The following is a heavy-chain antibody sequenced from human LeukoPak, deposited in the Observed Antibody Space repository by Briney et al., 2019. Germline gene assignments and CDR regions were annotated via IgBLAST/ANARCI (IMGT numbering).Heavy chain of an antibody. CDR2: INAGNGNT. D-gene: IGHD3-22*01. Sequence: ASVKVSCKASGYTFTSYAMHWVRQAPGQRLEWMGWINAGNGNTKYSQKFQGRVTITADKSTSTAYMELSSLRSEDTAVYYCASSYYYDSSGTYYFDYWGQGTLVTVSS. CDR3: ASSYYYDSSGTYYFDY. CDR1: GYTFTSYA. J-gene: IGHJ4*02. V-gene: IGHV1-3*01.